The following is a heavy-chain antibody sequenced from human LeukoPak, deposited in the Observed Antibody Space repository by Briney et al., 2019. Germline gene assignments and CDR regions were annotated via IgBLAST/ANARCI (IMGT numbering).Heavy chain of an antibody. J-gene: IGHJ6*02. V-gene: IGHV3-7*01. CDR1: GFPFNAYW. CDR3: ANVFYYGMEV. D-gene: IGHD5/OR15-5a*01. CDR2: IKQDGSEK. Sequence: GGSLRLSCAASGFPFNAYWMSWVRQAPGKGLEWVANIKQDGSEKYYVDSVKGRFTISRDNVKNSLYLQMNSLRAEDTAVYYCANVFYYGMEVWGQGTTVTVSS.